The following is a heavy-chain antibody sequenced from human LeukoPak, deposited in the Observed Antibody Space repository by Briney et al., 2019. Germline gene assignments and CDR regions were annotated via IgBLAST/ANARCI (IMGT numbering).Heavy chain of an antibody. J-gene: IGHJ5*02. CDR2: ISWNSGSI. CDR3: AKLTQLNWFDP. D-gene: IGHD4-23*01. Sequence: GGSLRLSCAASGFTFDDYAMHWVRRAPGKGLEWVSGISWNSGSIGYADSVKGRFTISRDNAKNSLYLQMNSLRAEDTALYYCAKLTQLNWFDPWGQGTLVTVSS. CDR1: GFTFDDYA. V-gene: IGHV3-9*01.